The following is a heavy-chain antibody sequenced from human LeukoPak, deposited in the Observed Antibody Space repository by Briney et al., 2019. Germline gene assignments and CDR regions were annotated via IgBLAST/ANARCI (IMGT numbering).Heavy chain of an antibody. CDR2: IYHSGST. CDR1: GGSISSSSYY. CDR3: ASGLRRYGSGSY. D-gene: IGHD3-10*01. J-gene: IGHJ4*02. V-gene: IGHV4-39*07. Sequence: SETLSLTCTVSGGSISSSSYYWGWIRQPPGKGLEWIGSIYHSGSTYYNPSLKSRVTIAVETSKNQFSLKLSSVTAADTAVYYCASGLRRYGSGSYWGQGTLVTVSS.